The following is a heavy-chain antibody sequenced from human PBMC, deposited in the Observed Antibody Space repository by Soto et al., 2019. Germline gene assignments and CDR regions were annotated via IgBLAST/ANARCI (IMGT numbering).Heavy chain of an antibody. J-gene: IGHJ4*02. D-gene: IGHD4-4*01. CDR2: VYYTGST. Sequence: QLQLRESGPGLVKPSETLSLTCTVSGNSISGTSSFWAWIRQPPGKNLEWIGSVYYTGSTYYNSSLESRVSISIDTSKNKFSPSLNSVTAADTAVYYCTRRVRSTGLLDYWGQGALVTVSS. V-gene: IGHV4-39*01. CDR1: GNSISGTSSF. CDR3: TRRVRSTGLLDY.